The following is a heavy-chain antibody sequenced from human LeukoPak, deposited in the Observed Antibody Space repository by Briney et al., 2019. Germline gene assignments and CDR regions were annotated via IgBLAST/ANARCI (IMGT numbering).Heavy chain of an antibody. V-gene: IGHV3-15*01. Sequence: PGGSLRLSCAASGFTFSNYAMNWVRQAPGKGLEWVGRIKSKTDGGTTDYAAPVKGRFTISRDDSKNTLYLQMNSLKTEDTAVYYCTTDRPSDYYDSSGYYHWGQGTLVTVSS. CDR1: GFTFSNYA. J-gene: IGHJ5*02. D-gene: IGHD3-22*01. CDR2: IKSKTDGGTT. CDR3: TTDRPSDYYDSSGYYH.